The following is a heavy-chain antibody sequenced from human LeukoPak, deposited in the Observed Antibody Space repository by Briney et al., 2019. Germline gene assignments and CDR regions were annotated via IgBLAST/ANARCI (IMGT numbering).Heavy chain of an antibody. J-gene: IGHJ4*02. CDR3: ARGVYIAAAQYGY. CDR1: GGSFSSYY. CDR2: IYSSGNT. D-gene: IGHD6-13*01. V-gene: IGHV4-4*07. Sequence: SETLSLTCTVSGGSFSSYYWTWIRQPTGKGLERLGRIYSSGNTNYNPSLKSRVTMSIDTSNKQFFLTLSSVTAADTAVYYCARGVYIAAAQYGYWGQGTLVTVSS.